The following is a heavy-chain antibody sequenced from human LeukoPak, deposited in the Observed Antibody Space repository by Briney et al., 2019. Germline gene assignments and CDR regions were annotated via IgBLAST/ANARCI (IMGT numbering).Heavy chain of an antibody. V-gene: IGHV4-61*02. Sequence: SQTLSLTCTVSGGSISNGGYYWSWIRQPAGKGLEWIGRIFSSGSTDYNPSLKSRVTISVDTSKNQFSLKLSSVTAADTAVYHCARAVTRYYFDYWGQGTLVTVSS. D-gene: IGHD4-17*01. CDR3: ARAVTRYYFDY. CDR2: IFSSGST. CDR1: GGSISNGGYY. J-gene: IGHJ4*02.